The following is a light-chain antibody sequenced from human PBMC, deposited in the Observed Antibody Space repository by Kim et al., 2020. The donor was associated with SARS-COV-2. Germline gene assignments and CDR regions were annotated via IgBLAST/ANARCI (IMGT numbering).Light chain of an antibody. Sequence: VAWGQTVSIRCQKDSDRSYYATWYQQKPRQATKVVIYVKNNRPPGIPVRFSGSSSGNTASLTITGTQAGDEADYYCNSRGSEDNVVFGGGTQLTVL. CDR1: SDRSYY. J-gene: IGLJ2*01. CDR3: NSRGSEDNVV. V-gene: IGLV3-19*01. CDR2: VKN.